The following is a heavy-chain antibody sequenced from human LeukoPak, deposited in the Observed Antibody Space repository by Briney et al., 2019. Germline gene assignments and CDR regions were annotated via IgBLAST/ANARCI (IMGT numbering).Heavy chain of an antibody. CDR3: ARDFGWGLAARRIDY. J-gene: IGHJ4*02. V-gene: IGHV3-48*01. CDR1: GVTFSSYS. Sequence: GGSLRLSCAASGVTFSSYSMNWVRQAPGKGLEWVSYISSSSSTIYYADSVKGRFTISRDNAKNSLYLQMNSLRAEDTAVYYCARDFGWGLAARRIDYWGQGTLVTVSS. CDR2: ISSSSSTI. D-gene: IGHD6-6*01.